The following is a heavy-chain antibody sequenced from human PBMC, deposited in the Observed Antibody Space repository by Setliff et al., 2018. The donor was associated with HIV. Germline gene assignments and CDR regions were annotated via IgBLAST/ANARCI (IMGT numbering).Heavy chain of an antibody. D-gene: IGHD2-15*01. CDR2: VGNAGDT. V-gene: IGHV3-13*01. CDR3: ARVAGYCSGGTCYYLGYWYFDL. CDR1: GFTFSSYD. Sequence: GGSLRLSCAASGFTFSSYDMHWVRQVTGKGLEWVSGVGNAGDTYYSGSVKGRFTISRESAKDSLYLQMNSLRVGDTAVYYCARVAGYCSGGTCYYLGYWYFDLWGRGTLVTVSS. J-gene: IGHJ2*01.